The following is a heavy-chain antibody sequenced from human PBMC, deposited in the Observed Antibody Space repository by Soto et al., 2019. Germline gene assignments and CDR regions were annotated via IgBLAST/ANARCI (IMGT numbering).Heavy chain of an antibody. Sequence: GSLRLSCAASGFTFSVHSMNWVRRAPGKGLEWVSYISSTSSARYYADSVRGRFTISRDNVKYSLYLQMNSLTDEDTAVYYCARDSDIYYGMDVWGQGTTVTVSS. J-gene: IGHJ6*02. CDR3: ARDSDIYYGMDV. D-gene: IGHD3-9*01. CDR1: GFTFSVHS. CDR2: ISSTSSAR. V-gene: IGHV3-48*02.